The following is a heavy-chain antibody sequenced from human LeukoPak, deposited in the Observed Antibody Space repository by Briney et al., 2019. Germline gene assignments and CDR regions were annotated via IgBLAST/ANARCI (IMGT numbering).Heavy chain of an antibody. J-gene: IGHJ4*02. CDR2: INKDGSEK. CDR1: GFTFSNHR. V-gene: IGHV3-7*01. CDR3: ARQDHGPDY. Sequence: PGGSLRLSCSASGFTFSNHRMNWVRQAPGKGLEWVASINKDGSEKNYVDSVKGRFTISRDNAKNSLYLQMNYLRPEDTAVYYCARQDHGPDYWGQGTLVTVSS. D-gene: IGHD1-14*01.